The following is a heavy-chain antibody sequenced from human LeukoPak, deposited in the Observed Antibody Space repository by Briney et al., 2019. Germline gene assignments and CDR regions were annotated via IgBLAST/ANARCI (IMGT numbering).Heavy chain of an antibody. D-gene: IGHD2-2*01. J-gene: IGHJ3*02. CDR1: GGTFSSYA. CDR2: IIPIFGTA. CDR3: ADSAKIGYCSSTSCYGAFDI. V-gene: IGHV1-69*13. Sequence: SVKVSCKASGGTFSSYAISWVRQAPGQGLEWMGGIIPIFGTANYAQKFQGRVTITADGSTSTAYMELSSLRSEDTAVYYRADSAKIGYCSSTSCYGAFDIWGQGTMVTVSS.